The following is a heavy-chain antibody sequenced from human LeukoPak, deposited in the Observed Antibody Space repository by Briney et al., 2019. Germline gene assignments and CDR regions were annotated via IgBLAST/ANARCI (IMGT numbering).Heavy chain of an antibody. D-gene: IGHD6-13*01. CDR1: GFTFEVYT. Sequence: AGSMRLSCAAAGFTFEVYTMEWDRQVPGEVMEWVSLVSWDGGHTYYADSVRGRFTIYRHNSKNSLYLHMKSLRTEDTALYYCVKDYTSGYSSSWYLDYWGQGTLVTVSS. CDR2: VSWDGGHT. V-gene: IGHV3-43*01. CDR3: VKDYTSGYSSSWYLDY. J-gene: IGHJ4*02.